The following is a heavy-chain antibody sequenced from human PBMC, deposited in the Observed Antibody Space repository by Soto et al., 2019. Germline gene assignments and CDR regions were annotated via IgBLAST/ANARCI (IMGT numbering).Heavy chain of an antibody. CDR2: INHSGST. Sequence: SETLSLTCAVYGGSISGYYWSWIRQPPGKGLEWIGEINHSGSTNYNPSLKSRVTISVDTSKNQFSLKLSSVTAADTAVYYCAREELVGATTVDYWGQGTLVTVSS. D-gene: IGHD1-26*01. J-gene: IGHJ4*02. CDR1: GGSISGYY. CDR3: AREELVGATTVDY. V-gene: IGHV4-34*01.